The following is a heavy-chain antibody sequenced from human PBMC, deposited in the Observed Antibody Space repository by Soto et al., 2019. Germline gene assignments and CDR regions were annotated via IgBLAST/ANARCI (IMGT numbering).Heavy chain of an antibody. Sequence: QVQLVQSGAEVKKPGSSVKVSCKASGGTFSSYTISWVRQAPGQGLEWMGRIIPILGIANYAQKFQGRVXIXAXXSTSTAYMELSSLRSEDTAVYYCARPVRGSNWFDPWGQGTLVTVSS. D-gene: IGHD3-16*01. CDR3: ARPVRGSNWFDP. J-gene: IGHJ5*02. V-gene: IGHV1-69*02. CDR2: IIPILGIA. CDR1: GGTFSSYT.